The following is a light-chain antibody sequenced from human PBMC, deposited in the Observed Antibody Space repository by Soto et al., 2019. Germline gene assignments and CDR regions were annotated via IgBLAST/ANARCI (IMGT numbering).Light chain of an antibody. CDR1: SSNIGAGYD. J-gene: IGLJ2*01. V-gene: IGLV1-40*01. CDR3: QSYDSSLSGYVV. Sequence: QSALTQPPSVSGAPGQRVTISCTGSSSNIGAGYDVHWYQQLPGTAPILLIYGNSNRPSGVPDRFSGSKSGTSASLAITGLQAEDEADYYCQSYDSSLSGYVVFGGGTQLTVL. CDR2: GNS.